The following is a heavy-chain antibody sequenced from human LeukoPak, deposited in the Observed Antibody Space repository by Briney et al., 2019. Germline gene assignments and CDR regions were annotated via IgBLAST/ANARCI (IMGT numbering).Heavy chain of an antibody. V-gene: IGHV3-21*04. CDR2: ISSSSSYI. CDR3: AKADSSLFRYFDL. J-gene: IGHJ2*01. Sequence: GGSLRLSCAASGFTFSSYSMNWVRQAPGKGLEWVSSISSSSSYIYYADSVKGRFTISRDNAKNSLYLQMNSLRAEDTAVYYCAKADSSLFRYFDLWGRGTLLTVSS. CDR1: GFTFSSYS. D-gene: IGHD3-10*02.